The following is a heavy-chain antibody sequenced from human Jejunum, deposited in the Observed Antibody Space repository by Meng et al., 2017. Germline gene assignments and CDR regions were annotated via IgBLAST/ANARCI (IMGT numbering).Heavy chain of an antibody. J-gene: IGHJ4*02. V-gene: IGHV4-61*03. CDR1: GGSVSSGFYY. Sequence: QVQLQESGPGLVRPSETLSLTCTFSGGSVSSGFYYWSWIRQPPGKGLEWIGYISDSGTTNYNPSLKSRVTMSVDTSKNHFSLKLTSVTAADTAVYFCARDSETYPTYFDYWGQGTLVTVSS. CDR3: ARDSETYPTYFDY. D-gene: IGHD5-24*01. CDR2: ISDSGTT.